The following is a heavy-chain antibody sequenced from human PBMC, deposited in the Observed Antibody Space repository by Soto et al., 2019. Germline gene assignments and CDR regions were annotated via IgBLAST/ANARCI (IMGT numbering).Heavy chain of an antibody. J-gene: IGHJ6*02. Sequence: GASVKVSCKASGYSVTSCYMHWVRQAPGQGLGWMGIINPNSGSTTYAQKFQGRVTMTRDTSTSTVYMELTSLTSGDTAVYYCARAGIAYCSSTTCYLYYYVMGVWGQGTTVTVSS. CDR2: INPNSGST. CDR1: GYSVTSCY. D-gene: IGHD2-2*01. V-gene: IGHV1-46*01. CDR3: ARAGIAYCSSTTCYLYYYVMGV.